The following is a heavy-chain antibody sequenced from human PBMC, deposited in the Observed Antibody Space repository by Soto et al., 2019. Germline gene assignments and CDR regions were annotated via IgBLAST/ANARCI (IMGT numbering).Heavy chain of an antibody. CDR3: TVWGSGNDFGAA. Sequence: EVQLVESGGGLVQPGGSLRLSCAASGFTFSDHYMDWVRQAPGKGLEWVGRSKNKADSYTTEYAASVKGRFTISRDGSKTSLVLQMSSLKTEDTAVYYCTVWGSGNDFGAAWGQGILVTVSS. V-gene: IGHV3-72*01. D-gene: IGHD3-10*01. CDR1: GFTFSDHY. J-gene: IGHJ4*02. CDR2: SKNKADSYTT.